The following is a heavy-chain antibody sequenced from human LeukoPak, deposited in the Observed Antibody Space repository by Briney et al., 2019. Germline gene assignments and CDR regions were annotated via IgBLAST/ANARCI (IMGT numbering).Heavy chain of an antibody. CDR2: IFGSGGSP. J-gene: IGHJ4*02. CDR1: GFTFGSFA. Sequence: GGSLRLSCEASGFTFGSFAMYWVRQAPGKGLDWIAGIFGSGGSPHYAASVKGRFTISRDNSKNTVYLQINSLRAEDTAVYYCGKTTAGYSSGQKPAWPVDYWGQGTLVTVSS. V-gene: IGHV3-23*01. CDR3: GKTTAGYSSGQKPAWPVDY. D-gene: IGHD5-18*01.